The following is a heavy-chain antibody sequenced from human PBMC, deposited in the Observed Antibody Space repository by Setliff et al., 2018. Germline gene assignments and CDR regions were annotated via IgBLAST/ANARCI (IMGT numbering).Heavy chain of an antibody. CDR3: ARLGGSSGSGGFYYYYYYMDV. J-gene: IGHJ6*03. D-gene: IGHD3-22*01. V-gene: IGHV4-38-2*01. Sequence: SETLSLTCAVSGYSISSGYYWGWIRQPPGKGLEWIGSIYHSGSTYYNPSLKSRVTISVDTSKNQFFRMLRSVTAADPAVYYCARLGGSSGSGGFYYYYYYMDVWGKGTTVTVSS. CDR2: IYHSGST. CDR1: GYSISSGYY.